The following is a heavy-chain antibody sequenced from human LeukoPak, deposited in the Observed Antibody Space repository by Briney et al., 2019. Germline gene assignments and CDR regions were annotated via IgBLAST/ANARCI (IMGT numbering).Heavy chain of an antibody. D-gene: IGHD6-13*01. Sequence: SETLSLTCTVSADSISSYYWNWIRQPPGKGLEWIGSISYSGGTKYNPSLKSRVTISVDTSKNQFSLKLSSVTAADTAVYYCARGVAAAARWFDPWGQGTLVTVSS. J-gene: IGHJ5*02. CDR1: ADSISSYY. V-gene: IGHV4-59*01. CDR2: ISYSGGT. CDR3: ARGVAAAARWFDP.